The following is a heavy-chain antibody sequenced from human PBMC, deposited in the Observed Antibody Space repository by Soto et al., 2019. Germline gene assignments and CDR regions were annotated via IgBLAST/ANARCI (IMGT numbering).Heavy chain of an antibody. CDR2: IYHNGIT. J-gene: IGHJ4*02. Sequence: QVQLKQSGPGLVRPSGTLSLTCRVSGTSIRSSYWWAWVRQSPGKGLEWIGEIYHNGITKYNPSLKSRVSMSIDKSNTQVSLKLTSVPAADTAVYYCATVPPRIVVVLAEFPTWGQGTLVTVSS. D-gene: IGHD2-21*01. CDR1: GTSIRSSYW. V-gene: IGHV4-4*02. CDR3: ATVPPRIVVVLAEFPT.